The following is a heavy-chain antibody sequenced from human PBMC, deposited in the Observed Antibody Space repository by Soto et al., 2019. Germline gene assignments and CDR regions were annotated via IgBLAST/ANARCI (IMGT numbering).Heavy chain of an antibody. CDR1: GFTFSSFA. V-gene: IGHV3-23*01. D-gene: IGHD3-10*01. CDR2: ITFRGDYT. J-gene: IGHJ4*02. CDR3: AKLGTMGVFAS. Sequence: EVQLLESGGGLVQPGGSLRLSCAASGFTFSSFAMSWVRQAPGKGLEWLAGITFRGDYTYYADSVKGRFTLSRDNSRNRLELEMNSLQVEDTALYYCAKLGTMGVFASWGQGTLLTVSA.